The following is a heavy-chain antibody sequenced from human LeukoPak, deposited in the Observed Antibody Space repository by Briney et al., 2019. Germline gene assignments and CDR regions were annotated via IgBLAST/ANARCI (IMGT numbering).Heavy chain of an antibody. CDR2: IIPIFGTA. CDR1: VGTFSSYA. J-gene: IGHJ3*02. D-gene: IGHD5-18*01. Sequence: GASVKVSCKASVGTFSSYAISWVRQAPGQGLEWMGGIIPIFGTANYAQKFQGRVTITTDESTSTAYMELSSLRSEDTAVYYCARAALGNAGAFDIWGQGTMVTVSS. V-gene: IGHV1-69*05. CDR3: ARAALGNAGAFDI.